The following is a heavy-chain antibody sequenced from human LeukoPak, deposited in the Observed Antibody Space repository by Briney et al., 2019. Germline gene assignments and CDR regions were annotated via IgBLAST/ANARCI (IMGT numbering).Heavy chain of an antibody. Sequence: GGSLRLSCAASGFTFSSYAMSWVRKAPGKGLGWVSAISGSGGSTYYADSAKGRFTISRDNSKNTLYLQMNSLRAEDTAVYYCAKDRLAVADPPDYWGQGTLVTVSS. V-gene: IGHV3-23*01. D-gene: IGHD6-13*01. CDR2: ISGSGGST. CDR1: GFTFSSYA. CDR3: AKDRLAVADPPDY. J-gene: IGHJ4*02.